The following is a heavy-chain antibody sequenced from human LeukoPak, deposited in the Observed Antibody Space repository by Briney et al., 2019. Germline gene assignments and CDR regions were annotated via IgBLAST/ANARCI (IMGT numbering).Heavy chain of an antibody. CDR2: INDSGST. J-gene: IGHJ4*02. Sequence: SETLSLTCAVYGGSFSGYYWSWIRQPPGKGLEWIGEINDSGSTNYNPSLKSRVTISVDTSKNQFSLKLSSVTAADTAVYYCARKRRFAPTYFDYWGQGTLVTVSS. CDR1: GGSFSGYY. CDR3: ARKRRFAPTYFDY. V-gene: IGHV4-34*01. D-gene: IGHD3-3*01.